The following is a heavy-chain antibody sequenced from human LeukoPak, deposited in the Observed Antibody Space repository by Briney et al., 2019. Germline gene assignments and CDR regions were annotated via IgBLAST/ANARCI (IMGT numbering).Heavy chain of an antibody. J-gene: IGHJ4*02. V-gene: IGHV3-21*01. D-gene: IGHD3-10*01. CDR2: ITSSSSYI. CDR1: GFTFSSYT. CDR3: ASYGSGSGYVDY. Sequence: GGSLRLSCAASGFTFSSYTMNWVRQAPGKGLEWVSSITSSSSYIYYADSVMGRFTISRDNANNSLYLQMNSLRAEDTAVYYCASYGSGSGYVDYWGQGTLVTVSS.